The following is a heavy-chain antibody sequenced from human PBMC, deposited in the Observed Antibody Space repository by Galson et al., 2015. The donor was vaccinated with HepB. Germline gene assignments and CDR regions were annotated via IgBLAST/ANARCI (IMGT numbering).Heavy chain of an antibody. CDR1: GVSFSNYA. D-gene: IGHD4-11*01. V-gene: IGHV3-23*01. CDR2: ISGSGGST. J-gene: IGHJ4*02. Sequence: SLRLSCAASGVSFSNYAVSWVRQAPGKGLEWVSSISGSGGSTYYAVSVKGRFTISRDKSKNTLYLQMNSLRAEDTAVYYCAGDYNNYVGVSYWGQGTLVTVSS. CDR3: AGDYNNYVGVSY.